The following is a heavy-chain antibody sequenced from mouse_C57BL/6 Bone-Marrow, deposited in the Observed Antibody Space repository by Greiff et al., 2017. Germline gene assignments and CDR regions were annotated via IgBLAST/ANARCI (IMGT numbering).Heavy chain of an antibody. J-gene: IGHJ3*01. CDR3: ARSKSGDSWYAY. CDR2: INPGSGGT. V-gene: IGHV1-54*01. CDR1: GYAFTNYL. D-gene: IGHD3-3*01. Sequence: VQLQESGAELVRPGTSVKVSCKASGYAFTNYLIEWVKQRPGQGLEWIGVINPGSGGTKYNEKFKGKATLTADKSSSTAYMQLSSLTSEDSAVYVCARSKSGDSWYAYWGQGTLATVSA.